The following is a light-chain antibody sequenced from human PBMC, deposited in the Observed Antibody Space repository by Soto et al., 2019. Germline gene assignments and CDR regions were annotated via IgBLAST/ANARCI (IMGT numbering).Light chain of an antibody. V-gene: IGKV3-20*01. CDR2: GTS. CDR3: QHYGSSPLT. J-gene: IGKJ4*01. Sequence: EIVLTQSPGTLSLSPGERATLSCRASQSFGSSYLAWYQQKPGQAPRLLIYGTSSRATGIPDRFSGSGSGTDFTLTISRLEPEDFAVYYCQHYGSSPLTFGGGTKVEIK. CDR1: QSFGSSY.